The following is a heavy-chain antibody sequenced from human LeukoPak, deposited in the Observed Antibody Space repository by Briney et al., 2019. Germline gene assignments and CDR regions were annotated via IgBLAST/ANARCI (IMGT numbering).Heavy chain of an antibody. J-gene: IGHJ4*02. CDR1: GFIFTNYD. V-gene: IGHV3-30*03. D-gene: IGHD1-1*01. CDR3: ARQLSRGQWVDS. CDR2: ISNDGRNQ. Sequence: GRSLSLSCAASGFIFTNYDMHWVRQAPGKGLEWVAVISNDGRNQYYAGSVKGRFTISRDNSKNTLYLQMDSLRVEDMSVFYCARQLSRGQWVDSWGQGTQVTVSS.